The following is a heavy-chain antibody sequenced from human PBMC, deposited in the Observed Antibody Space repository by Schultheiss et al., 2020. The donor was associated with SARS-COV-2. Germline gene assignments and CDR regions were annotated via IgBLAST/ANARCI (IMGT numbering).Heavy chain of an antibody. Sequence: GGSLRLSCAASGFTFSSYSMNWVRQAPGKGLEWVAIIWSDGSNKFYSDSVKGRFTISRDNSKNTLYLQMNSLRAEDTAVYYCARDGWRGAPDYLDYWGQGTLVTVSS. V-gene: IGHV3-33*08. CDR1: GFTFSSYS. D-gene: IGHD3-3*01. CDR2: IWSDGSNK. J-gene: IGHJ4*02. CDR3: ARDGWRGAPDYLDY.